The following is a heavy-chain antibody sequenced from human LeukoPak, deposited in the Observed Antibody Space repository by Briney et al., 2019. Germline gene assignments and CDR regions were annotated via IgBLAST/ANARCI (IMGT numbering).Heavy chain of an antibody. V-gene: IGHV3-21*01. D-gene: IGHD2-21*02. J-gene: IGHJ4*02. CDR2: ISSSSNYI. CDR1: GFTFSTYN. Sequence: GGSLRLSCAASGFTFSTYNMNWVRQAPGKGLEWVSSISSSSNYIYYADSVKGRFTISRDNAKNSPYLQMNSLRAEDTDVYYCATELVVTGWGQGTLVTVSS. CDR3: ATELVVTG.